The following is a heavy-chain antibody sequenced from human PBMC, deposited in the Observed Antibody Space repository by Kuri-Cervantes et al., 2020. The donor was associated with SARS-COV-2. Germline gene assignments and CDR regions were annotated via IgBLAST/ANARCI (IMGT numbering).Heavy chain of an antibody. D-gene: IGHD1-26*01. CDR1: GFTFSSYW. CDR3: ARAEWGLIDY. CDR2: IKQDGSEK. Sequence: GESLKISCAASGFTFSSYWMSWVRQAPGKGLEWVANIKQDGSEKYYVDSVKGRFTISRDNAKDSLYLQMNSLRAEDTAVYYCARAEWGLIDYWGQGTLVTVSS. J-gene: IGHJ4*02. V-gene: IGHV3-7*01.